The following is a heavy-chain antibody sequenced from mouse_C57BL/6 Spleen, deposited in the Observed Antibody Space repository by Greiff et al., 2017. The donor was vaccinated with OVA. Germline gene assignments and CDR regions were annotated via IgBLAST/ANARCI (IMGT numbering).Heavy chain of an antibody. CDR2: IYPGSGST. D-gene: IGHD2-3*01. CDR1: GYTFTSYW. Sequence: QVQLQQPGAELVKPGASVKMSCKASGYTFTSYWITWVKQRPGQGLAWIGDIYPGSGSTNYNEKFKSKATLTVDTSSSTAYMQLSSLTSEDSAVYYCARGDGYLPHYYAMDYWGQGTSVTVSS. J-gene: IGHJ4*01. CDR3: ARGDGYLPHYYAMDY. V-gene: IGHV1-55*01.